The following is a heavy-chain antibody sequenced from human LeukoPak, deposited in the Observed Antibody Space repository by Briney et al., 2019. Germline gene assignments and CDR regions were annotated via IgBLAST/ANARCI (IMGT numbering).Heavy chain of an antibody. J-gene: IGHJ1*01. CDR2: ISNDAKYI. CDR1: GFTFSSYS. CDR3: TTPAAGPRAEYSQY. V-gene: IGHV3-21*06. D-gene: IGHD6-13*01. Sequence: PGGSLRLSCAASGFTFSSYSMNWVRQAPGKGLEWVSSISNDAKYIYYADSLKGRFTVSRDNAKNSLYLQMNSLAVEDTAAYYCTTPAAGPRAEYSQYWGQGTQVTVSS.